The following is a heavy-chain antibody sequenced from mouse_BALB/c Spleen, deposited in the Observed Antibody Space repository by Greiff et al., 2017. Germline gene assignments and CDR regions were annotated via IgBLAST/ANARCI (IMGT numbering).Heavy chain of an antibody. Sequence: QVQLQQPGAELVKPGASVKLSCKASGYTFTNYWMHWVKQRPGQGLEWIGEINPSNGRTNYNEKFKSKATLTVDKSSSTAYMQLSSLTSEDSAVYYCALNLYFDYWGQGTTLTVSS. CDR3: ALNLYFDY. V-gene: IGHV1S81*02. D-gene: IGHD1-3*01. CDR1: GYTFTNYW. J-gene: IGHJ2*01. CDR2: INPSNGRT.